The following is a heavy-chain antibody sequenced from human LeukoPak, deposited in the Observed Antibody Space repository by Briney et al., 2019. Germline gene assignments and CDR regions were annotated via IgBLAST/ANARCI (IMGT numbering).Heavy chain of an antibody. V-gene: IGHV4-61*01. D-gene: IGHD4-11*01. Sequence: MPSETLSLTCTVPAYSISSGYYWGWIRQPPGKGLEWIGYIYYSGSTNYNPSLKSRVTISVDTSKNQFSLKLSSVTAADTAVYYCARDMTTVTTGVNWFDPWGQGTLVTVSS. CDR3: ARDMTTVTTGVNWFDP. CDR1: AYSISSGYY. J-gene: IGHJ5*02. CDR2: IYYSGST.